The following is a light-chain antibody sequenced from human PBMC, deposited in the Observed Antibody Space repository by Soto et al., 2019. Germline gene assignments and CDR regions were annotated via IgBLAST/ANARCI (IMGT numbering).Light chain of an antibody. Sequence: EIVMTQSPATLPVSPGERATLSCRASQSVSFNLAWYQQKPGQTPRLLIYGASTRATGIPARFSGSGSGTEFTLTISSLQSEDFAVYYCQQYNNWPPWTFGQGTKVDIK. J-gene: IGKJ1*01. CDR1: QSVSFN. CDR3: QQYNNWPPWT. CDR2: GAS. V-gene: IGKV3-15*01.